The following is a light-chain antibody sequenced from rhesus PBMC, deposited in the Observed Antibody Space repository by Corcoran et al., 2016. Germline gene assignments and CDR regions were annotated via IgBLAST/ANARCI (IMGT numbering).Light chain of an antibody. J-gene: IGKJ1*01. CDR1: QSVRIS. V-gene: IGKV3-35*01. CDR3: QQYKKRPWT. Sequence: EIVLTQSPATLSLSPGERATLSCRASQSVRISLAWYQQKPGQAPRLPIYDASNRATGIPDRFSGSGCGTDFTLTVRCLEPDDVGVYCCQQYKKRPWTFRQGTKVEI. CDR2: DAS.